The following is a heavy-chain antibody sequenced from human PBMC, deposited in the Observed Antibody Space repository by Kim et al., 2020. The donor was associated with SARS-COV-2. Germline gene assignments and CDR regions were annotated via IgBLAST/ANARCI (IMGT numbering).Heavy chain of an antibody. J-gene: IGHJ5*02. V-gene: IGHV4-39*01. CDR2: IYYSGST. D-gene: IGHD2-15*01. Sequence: SETLSLTCTVSGGSISSSSYYWGWIRQPPGKGLEWIGSIYYSGSTYYNPSLKSRVTISVDTSKNQFSLKLSSVTAADTAVYYCANTVVVAAFWFDPWGQGTLVTVSP. CDR3: ANTVVVAAFWFDP. CDR1: GGSISSSSYY.